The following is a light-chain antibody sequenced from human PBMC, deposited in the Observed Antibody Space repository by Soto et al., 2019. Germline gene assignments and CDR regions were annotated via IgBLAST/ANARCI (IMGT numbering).Light chain of an antibody. Sequence: DIVMTQSPLSLPVTPGEPASISCRSSQSLLHSNGDTYLEWYLQKPGQSPQLLIYLRSLRAAGVPDRVSGGGSSTDFTLKIRRVGAEDVGVYYCMQALQTPRTFGQGTKV. V-gene: IGKV2-28*01. CDR2: LRS. CDR1: QSLLHSNGDTY. CDR3: MQALQTPRT. J-gene: IGKJ1*01.